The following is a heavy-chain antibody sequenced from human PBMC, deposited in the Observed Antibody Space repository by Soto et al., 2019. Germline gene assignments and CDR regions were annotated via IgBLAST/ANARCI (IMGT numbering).Heavy chain of an antibody. V-gene: IGHV4-34*01. D-gene: IGHD6-13*01. CDR3: ARTLAAAGPYYYYGMDV. CDR1: GGSFSGYY. Sequence: QVQLQQWGAGLLKPSETLSLTCAVYGGSFSGYYWSWIRQPPGKGLEWIGEINHSGSTNYNPSLKSRVTISVDTSKNQFSLKLSSVTAADTAAYYCARTLAAAGPYYYYGMDVWGQGTTVTVSS. CDR2: INHSGST. J-gene: IGHJ6*02.